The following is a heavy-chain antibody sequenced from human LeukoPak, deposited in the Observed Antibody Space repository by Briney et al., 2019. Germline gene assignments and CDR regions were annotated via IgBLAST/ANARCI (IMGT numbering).Heavy chain of an antibody. D-gene: IGHD6-19*01. CDR2: MNPNSGNT. CDR1: GYTFTSYD. J-gene: IGHJ4*02. CDR3: ARSYSSGWYGGYYFDY. Sequence: GASVKVSCKASGYTFTSYDINWVRQATGQGLEWMGWMNPNSGNTGYAQKFQGRVTMTRNTSISTAYMELSSLRSEDTAVYYCARSYSSGWYGGYYFDYWGQGTLVTVSS. V-gene: IGHV1-8*01.